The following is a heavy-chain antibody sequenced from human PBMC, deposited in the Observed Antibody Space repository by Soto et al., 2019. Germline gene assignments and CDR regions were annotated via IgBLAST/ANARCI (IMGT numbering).Heavy chain of an antibody. CDR2: IWYDGSNK. CDR1: GFTFSNSG. J-gene: IGHJ2*01. CDR3: ARGWYCGGDCYEWYFDL. V-gene: IGHV3-33*08. Sequence: PGGPLRLSCAASGFTFSNSGMNWVRQAPGKGLEWVAVIWYDGSNKYYADSVKGRFTISRDNSKNTLYLQMNSLRTEDMAVYFCARGWYCGGDCYEWYFDLWGRGTLVTVSS. D-gene: IGHD2-21*02.